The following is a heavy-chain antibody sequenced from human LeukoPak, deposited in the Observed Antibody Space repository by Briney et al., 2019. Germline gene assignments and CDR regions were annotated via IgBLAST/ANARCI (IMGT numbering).Heavy chain of an antibody. CDR2: ISSSSSYI. J-gene: IGHJ5*02. V-gene: IGHV3-21*01. Sequence: GGSLRLSCAASGFIFSSYSMNWVRQAPGKGLEWVSSISSSSSYINYADSVKGRFTVSRDNAQNSLYLQMNSLRAEDTAVYYCARDWESYSSSSYWFDPWGQGTLVTVSS. CDR3: ARDWESYSSSSYWFDP. D-gene: IGHD6-6*01. CDR1: GFIFSSYS.